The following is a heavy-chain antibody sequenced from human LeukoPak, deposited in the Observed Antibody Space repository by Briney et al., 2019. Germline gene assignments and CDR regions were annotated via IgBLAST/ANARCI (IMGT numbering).Heavy chain of an antibody. V-gene: IGHV4-59*01. Sequence: SETLSLTCTVSGGSISSYYWSWIRQPPGKGLVWIGYIYYSGSTNYNPSLKSRVTISVDTSKNQFSLKLSSVTAADTAVYYCARCRVVPAAIWFDPWGQGTLVTVSS. CDR2: IYYSGST. CDR1: GGSISSYY. D-gene: IGHD2-2*01. CDR3: ARCRVVPAAIWFDP. J-gene: IGHJ5*02.